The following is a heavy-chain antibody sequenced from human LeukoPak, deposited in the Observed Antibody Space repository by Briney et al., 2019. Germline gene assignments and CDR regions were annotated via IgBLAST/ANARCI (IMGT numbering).Heavy chain of an antibody. V-gene: IGHV4-39*01. CDR1: GGSISSSSYS. J-gene: IGHJ4*02. D-gene: IGHD5-24*01. CDR3: ARREVGQSGMATAIGPTFDY. CDR2: IYYSGST. Sequence: SETLSLTCTVFGGSISSSSYSWGWIRQPPGKGLEWIGSIYYSGSTYYNPSLKSRVTISVDTSKNQFSLKLSSVTAADTAVYYCARREVGQSGMATAIGPTFDYWGQGTLVTVSS.